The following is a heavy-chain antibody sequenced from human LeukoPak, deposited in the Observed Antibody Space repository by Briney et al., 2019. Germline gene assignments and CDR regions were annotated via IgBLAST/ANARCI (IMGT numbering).Heavy chain of an antibody. Sequence: GGSLRLSCAASGFTFSTYWMTWVRQAPGKGLEWVANMKQDGSRKYYVDSVKGRFTISRDNAKNSLYLQLNSLRAEDTAVYYCASYRGSVRGNYYYYMDVWGKGTTVTVSS. CDR2: MKQDGSRK. CDR1: GFTFSTYW. D-gene: IGHD2-15*01. J-gene: IGHJ6*03. CDR3: ASYRGSVRGNYYYYMDV. V-gene: IGHV3-7*01.